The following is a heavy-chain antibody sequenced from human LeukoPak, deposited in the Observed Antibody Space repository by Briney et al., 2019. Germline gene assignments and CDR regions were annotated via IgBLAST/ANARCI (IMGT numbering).Heavy chain of an antibody. CDR1: DDSISRDF. D-gene: IGHD6-19*01. CDR3: ARLPDVSGWPFDY. CDR2: IRYSGRI. Sequence: SETLSLTCTASDDSISRDFWTWIRQPPGKGLEWIGYIRYSGRIEYNPSLKSRVTISIQTSKNQFSLKLTSVTAADTAIYYCARLPDVSGWPFDYWGQGILVTVSS. J-gene: IGHJ4*02. V-gene: IGHV4-59*01.